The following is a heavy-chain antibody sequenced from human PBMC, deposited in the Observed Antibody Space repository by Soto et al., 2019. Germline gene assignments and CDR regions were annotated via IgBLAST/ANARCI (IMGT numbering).Heavy chain of an antibody. Sequence: GGSLRLSCAASGFTFSAYSMNWVRQAPGKGLELVSYISSGGGSIYYADSVKGRFTISRDNAENSLYLQMNGLRAEDTAVYYCARWGSIAPDYWGQGTLVTVSS. D-gene: IGHD3-16*01. CDR3: ARWGSIAPDY. V-gene: IGHV3-48*01. J-gene: IGHJ4*01. CDR2: ISSGGGSI. CDR1: GFTFSAYS.